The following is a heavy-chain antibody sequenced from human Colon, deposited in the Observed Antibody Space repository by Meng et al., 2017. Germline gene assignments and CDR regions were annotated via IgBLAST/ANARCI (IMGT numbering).Heavy chain of an antibody. D-gene: IGHD6-19*01. Sequence: GSLRLSCAVYGGSFSGYYWSWIRQPQGKGLEWIGEINHSGSTNYNPSLKSRVTISVDTSKNQFSLKLSSVTAADTAVYYCARRRWYSSGEIWGQGTMVTVSS. CDR2: INHSGST. J-gene: IGHJ3*02. CDR1: GGSFSGYY. V-gene: IGHV4-34*01. CDR3: ARRRWYSSGEI.